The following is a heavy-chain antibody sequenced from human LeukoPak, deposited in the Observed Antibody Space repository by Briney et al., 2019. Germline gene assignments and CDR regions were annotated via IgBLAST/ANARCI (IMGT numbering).Heavy chain of an antibody. CDR1: GYTFTSYD. Sequence: ASVKVSCKASGYTFTSYDIIWLRQATGQGLEWMGWMNPNNGNTGYVQKLQGRLTMTRDTSISTAYMELSRLRSDDTAVYYCARLTYYDFWSGYNYAFDIWGQGTMVTVSS. J-gene: IGHJ3*02. V-gene: IGHV1-8*02. CDR3: ARLTYYDFWSGYNYAFDI. CDR2: MNPNNGNT. D-gene: IGHD3-3*01.